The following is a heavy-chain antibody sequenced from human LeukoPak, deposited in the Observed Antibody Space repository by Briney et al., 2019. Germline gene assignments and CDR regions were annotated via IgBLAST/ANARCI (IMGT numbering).Heavy chain of an antibody. V-gene: IGHV1-8*03. CDR3: ARVIVVVPTAKIWFDP. D-gene: IGHD2-2*01. J-gene: IGHJ5*02. CDR1: GYTFTNDA. CDR2: MNPNSGDT. Sequence: ASVKVSCKASGYTFTNDAINWVRQAPGQGLEWMGWMNPNSGDTGYGQKFQGRATITRNTSISTAYMELSSLRSEDTAVYYCARVIVVVPTAKIWFDPWGQGTLVTVSS.